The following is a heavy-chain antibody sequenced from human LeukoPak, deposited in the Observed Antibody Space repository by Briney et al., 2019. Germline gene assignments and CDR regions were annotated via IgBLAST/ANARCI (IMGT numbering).Heavy chain of an antibody. J-gene: IGHJ3*02. V-gene: IGHV4-59*01. CDR2: IYYSGST. D-gene: IGHD2-15*01. CDR1: GGSISSYY. CDR3: ASSCSGGSCYSIAYGAFDI. Sequence: SETLSLTCTVSGGSISSYYWSWIRQPPGKGLEWIGYIYYSGSTNYNPSLKSRVTISVDTSKNQFSLKLSSVTAADTTVYYCASSCSGGSCYSIAYGAFDIWGQGTMVTVSS.